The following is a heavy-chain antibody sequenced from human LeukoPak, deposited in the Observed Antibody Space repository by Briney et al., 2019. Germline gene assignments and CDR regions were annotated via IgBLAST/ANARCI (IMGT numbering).Heavy chain of an antibody. V-gene: IGHV3-23*01. CDR1: GFTFSSYA. CDR3: AKGKEWLYYFDY. Sequence: GGSLGLSCAASGFTFSSYAMSWVRQAPGKGLEWVSGISGSGGNTYYGDSVKGRSTISRDNSKNTLYLQMNSLRAEDTAVYYCAKGKEWLYYFDYWGQGTLVTVSS. CDR2: ISGSGGNT. J-gene: IGHJ4*02. D-gene: IGHD3-3*01.